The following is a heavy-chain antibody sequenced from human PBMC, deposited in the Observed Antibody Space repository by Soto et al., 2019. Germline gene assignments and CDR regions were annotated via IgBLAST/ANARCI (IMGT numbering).Heavy chain of an antibody. Sequence: QLQLPESGPGLVKPSETLSLTCSVSGDSITSDNYYWGWIRKPPGMGLEWIGSIYYRGNTYYTPYNKARVTMSLDKSKSQFSLKLSSVTSADSAVYVCERLERRATSSYYFDYCGKGTLVTVSS. CDR1: GDSITSDNYY. J-gene: IGHJ4*02. V-gene: IGHV4-39*01. D-gene: IGHD6-6*01. CDR3: ERLERRATSSYYFDY. CDR2: IYYRGNT.